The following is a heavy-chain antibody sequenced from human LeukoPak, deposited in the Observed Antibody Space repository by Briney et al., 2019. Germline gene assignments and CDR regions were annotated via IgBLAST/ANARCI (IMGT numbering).Heavy chain of an antibody. J-gene: IGHJ3*02. CDR2: IYYSGSS. Sequence: SETLSLTCTVSGGSISSGDYYWSWIRQPPGKGLEWIGYIYYSGSSNYNPSLKSRVTISVDTSKNQFSLKLSSVTAADTAVYYCARASRVVVPAAAHDAFDIWGQGTMVTVSS. CDR1: GGSISSGDYY. D-gene: IGHD2-2*01. CDR3: ARASRVVVPAAAHDAFDI. V-gene: IGHV4-61*08.